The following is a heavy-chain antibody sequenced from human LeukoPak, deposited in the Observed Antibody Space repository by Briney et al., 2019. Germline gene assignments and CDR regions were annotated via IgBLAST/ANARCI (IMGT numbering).Heavy chain of an antibody. CDR1: GFSVSSNY. Sequence: PWASLILSCATSGFSVSSNYISWGRQAPGQGLEWVSLIYSGDTTYYTESLQGRFTISRDNCKNTLYLQMNSLRDEETAVYYCARLSGWFDFWGQGTLVTVSS. CDR2: IYSGDTT. CDR3: ARLSGWFDF. V-gene: IGHV3-53*01. J-gene: IGHJ4*02. D-gene: IGHD6-19*01.